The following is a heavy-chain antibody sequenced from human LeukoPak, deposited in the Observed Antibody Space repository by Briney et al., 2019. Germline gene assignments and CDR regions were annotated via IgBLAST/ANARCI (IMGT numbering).Heavy chain of an antibody. CDR2: ISGSGGST. J-gene: IGHJ4*02. D-gene: IGHD6-6*01. V-gene: IGHV3-23*01. Sequence: GRSLRLSCAASGVTFDDYAMHWVRQAPGKGLEWVSAISGSGGSTYYADSVKGRFTISRDNSKNTLYLQMNSLRAEDTAVYYCAKVLGQLLTRGLFDYWGQGTLVTVSS. CDR3: AKVLGQLLTRGLFDY. CDR1: GVTFDDYA.